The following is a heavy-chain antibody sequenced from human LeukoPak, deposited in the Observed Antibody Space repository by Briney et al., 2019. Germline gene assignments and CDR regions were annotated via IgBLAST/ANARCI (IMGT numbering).Heavy chain of an antibody. CDR1: GGSFSGYY. CDR2: INHSGST. V-gene: IGHV4-34*01. J-gene: IGHJ6*04. Sequence: PSETLSLTCAVYGGSFSGYYWSWIRQPPGKGLEWIGEINHSGSTNYNPSLKSRVTISVDTSKNQFSLKLSSVTAADTAVYYCARPYCNSTSCPHYGMDVWGKGTTVTVSS. D-gene: IGHD2-2*01. CDR3: ARPYCNSTSCPHYGMDV.